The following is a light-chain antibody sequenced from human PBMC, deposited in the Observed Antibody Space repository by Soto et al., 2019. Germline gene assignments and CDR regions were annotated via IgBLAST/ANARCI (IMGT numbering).Light chain of an antibody. CDR1: QDISNY. CDR2: DAS. J-gene: IGKJ1*01. Sequence: DIQMTQSPSSLSASVGDRVTITCQASQDISNYLNWYLQKPGKAPKLLIYDASNLETGVPSRFSGSGSGTDFTFTISSLQPEDIATYYCQQYDNLPWTFGQGTKVEIK. V-gene: IGKV1-33*01. CDR3: QQYDNLPWT.